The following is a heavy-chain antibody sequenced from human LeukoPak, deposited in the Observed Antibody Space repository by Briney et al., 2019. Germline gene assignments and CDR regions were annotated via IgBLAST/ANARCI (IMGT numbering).Heavy chain of an antibody. CDR3: AKDWRRIVVVGPITRHGNYMDV. CDR1: GFTFTTYG. J-gene: IGHJ6*03. CDR2: IGGSGTRT. V-gene: IGHV3-23*01. Sequence: GGSLRLSCSASGFTFTTYGMNWVRQAPGKGLEWVSGIGGSGTRTYYADSVKGRFTISRDNSKNTLYLQMNSLRPEDTAVYFCAKDWRRIVVVGPITRHGNYMDVWGKGTTVTISS. D-gene: IGHD2-15*01.